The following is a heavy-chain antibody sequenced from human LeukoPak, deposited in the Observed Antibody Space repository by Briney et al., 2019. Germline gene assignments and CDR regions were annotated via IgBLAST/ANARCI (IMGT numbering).Heavy chain of an antibody. CDR2: IYYSGTT. CDR1: GGSISNYY. Sequence: SETLSLTCTVSGGSISNYYWNWIRQPPGKGLEWIGYIYYSGTTNYNPSLKSRVTISVDKSKNQFSLKLTSVTAADTAVYYCAREDYDDSGAWYFDLWGRGTLVIVSS. CDR3: AREDYDDSGAWYFDL. D-gene: IGHD3-3*01. V-gene: IGHV4-59*12. J-gene: IGHJ2*01.